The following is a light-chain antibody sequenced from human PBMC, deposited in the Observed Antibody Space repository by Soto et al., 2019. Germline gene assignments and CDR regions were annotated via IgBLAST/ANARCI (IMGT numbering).Light chain of an antibody. V-gene: IGKV1-5*01. CDR1: QSVSSK. CDR2: DAS. J-gene: IGKJ1*01. Sequence: MTQSPDTLSVSPGERATLSCRASQSVSSKLAWYQQKPGKAPKLLIYDASSLESGVPSRFSGSGSGTEFTLTISSLQPDDFATYYCQQYNSYPWTFGQGTKVEIK. CDR3: QQYNSYPWT.